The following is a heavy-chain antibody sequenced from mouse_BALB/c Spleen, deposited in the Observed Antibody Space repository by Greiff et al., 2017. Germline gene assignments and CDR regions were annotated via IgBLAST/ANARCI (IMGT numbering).Heavy chain of an antibody. D-gene: IGHD2-14*01. Sequence: EVQQVESGGGLVQPGGSRKLSCAASGFTFSSFGMHWVRQAPEKGLEWVAYISSGSSTIYYADTVKGRFTISRDNPKNTLFLQMTSLRSEDTAMYYCARSYRYDSYWYFDVWGAGTTVTVSS. CDR3: ARSYRYDSYWYFDV. J-gene: IGHJ1*01. V-gene: IGHV5-17*02. CDR1: GFTFSSFG. CDR2: ISSGSSTI.